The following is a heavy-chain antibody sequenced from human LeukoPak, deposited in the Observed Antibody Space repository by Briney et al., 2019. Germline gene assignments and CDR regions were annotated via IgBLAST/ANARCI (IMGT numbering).Heavy chain of an antibody. CDR1: GGTFSSYA. J-gene: IGHJ4*02. D-gene: IGHD5-12*01. V-gene: IGHV1-69*04. CDR3: ASAAGLRNDY. CDR2: IIPIFGIA. Sequence: EASVKVSCKASGGTFSSYAISWVRQAPGQGLEWMGRIIPIFGIANYAQKFQGRVTITAHKSTSTAYMELSSLRSEDTAVYYCASAAGLRNDYWGQGTLVTVSS.